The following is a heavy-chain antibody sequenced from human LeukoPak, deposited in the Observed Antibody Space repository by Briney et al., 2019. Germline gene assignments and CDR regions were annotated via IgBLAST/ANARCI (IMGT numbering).Heavy chain of an antibody. Sequence: GGSLRLSCAASGFTFRNYAMSWVRQAPGKGLVWVSRINIDGSSTIYADSVKGRFTISRDNAKNTLYLQMKSLRVEDTAVYYCARDLYSFDFWGQGTLVTVSS. J-gene: IGHJ4*02. CDR1: GFTFRNYA. D-gene: IGHD2-21*01. CDR3: ARDLYSFDF. CDR2: INIDGSST. V-gene: IGHV3-74*01.